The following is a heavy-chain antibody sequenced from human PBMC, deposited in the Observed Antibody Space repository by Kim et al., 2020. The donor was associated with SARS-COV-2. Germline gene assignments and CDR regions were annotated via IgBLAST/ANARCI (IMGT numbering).Heavy chain of an antibody. V-gene: IGHV3-11*04. D-gene: IGHD5-18*01. CDR3: ARDPGYSYGYFYWYFDL. J-gene: IGHJ2*01. Sequence: VKGRFTISRDNAKNSLYLQMNSLRAEDTAVYYCARDPGYSYGYFYWYFDLWGRGTLVTVSS.